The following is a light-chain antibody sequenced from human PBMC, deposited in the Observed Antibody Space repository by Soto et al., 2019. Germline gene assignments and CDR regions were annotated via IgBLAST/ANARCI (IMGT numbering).Light chain of an antibody. CDR3: QQYNDYPLT. CDR2: KAS. J-gene: IGKJ5*01. CDR1: QSISRF. Sequence: DIPMTQSPSALSASVGDRVTITCRASQSISRFLAWYQQKPGRAPTLLISKASTLESGVPSRFSGCGSGTEFTLTISSLQPEDFATYYCQQYNDYPLTFGQGTRLEIK. V-gene: IGKV1-5*03.